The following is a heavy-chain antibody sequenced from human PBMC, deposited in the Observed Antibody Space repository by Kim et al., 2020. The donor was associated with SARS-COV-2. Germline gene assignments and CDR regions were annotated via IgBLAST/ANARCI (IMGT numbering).Heavy chain of an antibody. CDR2: ISSRSDRI. J-gene: IGHJ3*01. Sequence: GGSLRLSCTTSAFTLSNYEMYWVRQAPGKGLEWVSYISSRSDRIYYADSVKGRFTISRDNAQNSVYLQMNSLRAEDTAVYYCARAPGRYFVWGSIRTPGAGALGVWGQGTMVTVSS. V-gene: IGHV3-48*03. CDR3: ARAPGRYFVWGSIRTPGAGALGV. CDR1: AFTLSNYE. D-gene: IGHD3-9*01.